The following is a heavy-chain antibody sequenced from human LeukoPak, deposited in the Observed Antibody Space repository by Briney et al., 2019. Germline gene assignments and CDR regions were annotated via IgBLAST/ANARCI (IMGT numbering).Heavy chain of an antibody. CDR3: ARRVRAPNWFDP. D-gene: IGHD3-10*01. J-gene: IGHJ5*02. CDR1: GYSSTSYW. CDR2: IYPGDSDT. Sequence: GESLKISCKGSGYSSTSYWIGWVRPMPGKGLEWMGIIYPGDSDTRYNPSFQGQVTISADNSIRTAYLQWSSLKASDTAMYYCARRVRAPNWFDPWGQGTLVTVSS. V-gene: IGHV5-51*01.